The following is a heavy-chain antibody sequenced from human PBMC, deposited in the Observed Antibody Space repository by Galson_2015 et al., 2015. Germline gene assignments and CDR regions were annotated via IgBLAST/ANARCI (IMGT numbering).Heavy chain of an antibody. D-gene: IGHD3-10*01. Sequence: TLSLTCTVSGGSISSGGYYWSWIRQHPGKGLEWIGYIYYSGSTYYNPSLKSRVTISVDTSKNQFSLKLSSVTAADTAVYYCARRFMVRGTPGGMDVWGQGTTVTVSS. V-gene: IGHV4-31*03. CDR3: ARRFMVRGTPGGMDV. J-gene: IGHJ6*02. CDR2: IYYSGST. CDR1: GGSISSGGYY.